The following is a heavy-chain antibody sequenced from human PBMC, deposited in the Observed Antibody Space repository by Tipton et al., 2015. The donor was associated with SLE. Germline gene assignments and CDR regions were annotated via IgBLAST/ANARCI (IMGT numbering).Heavy chain of an antibody. J-gene: IGHJ4*02. D-gene: IGHD5-18*01. V-gene: IGHV4-38-2*02. CDR3: ARDSGYSSGLDY. CDR1: GYSISNAFY. Sequence: TLSLTCAVSGYSISNAFYWGWIRQPPGKGLEWIGSLFHSGTTYYNPSLKSRVTISVDTSKNQFSLKLSSVTAADTAVYYCARDSGYSSGLDYWGQGTLVTVSS. CDR2: LFHSGTT.